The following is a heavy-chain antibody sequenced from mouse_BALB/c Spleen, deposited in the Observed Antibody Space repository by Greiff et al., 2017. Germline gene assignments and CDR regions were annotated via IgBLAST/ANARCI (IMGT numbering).Heavy chain of an antibody. CDR1: GYTFTSYW. CDR2: INPSNGRT. CDR3: AREGITTVVDHFDY. V-gene: IGHV1S81*02. Sequence: VQLQQPGAELVKPGASVKLSCKASGYTFTSYWMHWVKQRPGQGLEWIGEINPSNGRTNYNEKFKSKATLTVDKSSSTAYMQLSSLTSEDSAVYYCAREGITTVVDHFDYWGQGTTLTVSS. D-gene: IGHD1-1*01. J-gene: IGHJ2*01.